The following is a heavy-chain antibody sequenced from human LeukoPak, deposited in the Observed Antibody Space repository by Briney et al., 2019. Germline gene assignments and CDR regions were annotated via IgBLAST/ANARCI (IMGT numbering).Heavy chain of an antibody. D-gene: IGHD3-9*01. J-gene: IGHJ4*02. CDR1: GGSFSGYY. CDR2: INHSGST. CDR3: ARGSPYYDILTAHTRSFDY. V-gene: IGHV4-34*01. Sequence: SETLSLTCAVYGGSFSGYYWSWIRQPPGKGLEWIGEINHSGSTNYNPSLKSRVTISVDTSKNQFSLKLSSVTAADTAVYYCARGSPYYDILTAHTRSFDYWGQGTLVTVSS.